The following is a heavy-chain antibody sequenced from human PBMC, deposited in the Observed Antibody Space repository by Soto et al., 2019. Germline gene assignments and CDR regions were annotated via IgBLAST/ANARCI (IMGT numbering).Heavy chain of an antibody. Sequence: SETLSLTCTVSGGSISSGGYYWSWIRQHPGKGLEWIGYIYYSGSTYYNPSLKSRVTISVDTSKNQFSLKLSSVTAADTAVYYCARVDRLSAAHQGKTNWGVDYWGQGTLVTVSS. CDR2: IYYSGST. J-gene: IGHJ4*02. V-gene: IGHV4-31*03. CDR3: ARVDRLSAAHQGKTNWGVDY. D-gene: IGHD7-27*01. CDR1: GGSISSGGYY.